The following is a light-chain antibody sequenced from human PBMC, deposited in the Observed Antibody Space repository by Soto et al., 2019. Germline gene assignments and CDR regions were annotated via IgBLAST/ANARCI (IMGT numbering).Light chain of an antibody. J-gene: IGLJ1*01. V-gene: IGLV2-14*01. Sequence: QSALTQPASVSGSPGQSITISCTGTSSDVGGYNYVSWYQQHPGKAPKLMIYEVSNRPSGVSPRFSGSKSGNTASLTISGLQAEDEADYYCCSYAGSYTFVFGTGTKLTVL. CDR1: SSDVGGYNY. CDR2: EVS. CDR3: CSYAGSYTFV.